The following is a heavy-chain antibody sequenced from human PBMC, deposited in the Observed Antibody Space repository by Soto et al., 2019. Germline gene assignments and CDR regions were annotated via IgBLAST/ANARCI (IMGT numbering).Heavy chain of an antibody. CDR2: IYYSGST. Sequence: SETLSLTCTVSGGSISSYYWSWIRQPPGKGPEWIGYIYYSGSTNYNPSLKSRVTISVDTSKKQFSLKLSSVTAADTAVYYCARGAPERKARRWFDPWGQGTLVTVSS. V-gene: IGHV4-59*12. J-gene: IGHJ5*02. CDR3: ARGAPERKARRWFDP. D-gene: IGHD1-26*01. CDR1: GGSISSYY.